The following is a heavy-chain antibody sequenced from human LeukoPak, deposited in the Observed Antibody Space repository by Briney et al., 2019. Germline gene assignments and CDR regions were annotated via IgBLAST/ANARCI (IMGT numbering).Heavy chain of an antibody. CDR3: ARQSSDGYCDSSACYGAVNY. V-gene: IGHV4-59*08. CDR2: IYYSGNT. CDR1: GGSISSYY. D-gene: IGHD2-2*03. Sequence: PSETLSLTCTVSGGSISSYYWNWIRQPPGKGLEWIGHIYYSGNTNYNPTLKSRVTLAVDTSNNQFSLRLSSVTAADTAVYYCARQSSDGYCDSSACYGAVNYWGQGTLVTVSS. J-gene: IGHJ4*02.